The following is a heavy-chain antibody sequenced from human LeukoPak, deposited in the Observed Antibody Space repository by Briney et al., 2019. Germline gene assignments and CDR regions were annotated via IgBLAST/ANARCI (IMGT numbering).Heavy chain of an antibody. Sequence: ASVKVSCKASGGTFSSYAISWVRQAPGQGLEWMGGIIPIFGTANYAQKFQGRVTITTDESTSTAYMELSSLRSEDTAVYYCARDRGSGSSIFDYWGQGTLVTVSS. CDR3: ARDRGSGSSIFDY. CDR1: GGTFSSYA. V-gene: IGHV1-69*05. D-gene: IGHD1-26*01. J-gene: IGHJ4*02. CDR2: IIPIFGTA.